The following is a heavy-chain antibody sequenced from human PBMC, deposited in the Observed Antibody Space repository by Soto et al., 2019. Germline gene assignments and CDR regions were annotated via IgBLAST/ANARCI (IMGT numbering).Heavy chain of an antibody. D-gene: IGHD4-17*01. CDR2: INQDGSER. CDR3: AVYGYGVSAAAY. V-gene: IGHV3-7*03. Sequence: PGGSLRLSCAGSGLTFRNDWLSWVGQAPGKGLEWVANINQDGSERYYVDSVRGRFTISRDNVENSLYLQLNSLRPEDTAVYYCAVYGYGVSAAAYWGQGTLVTVSS. CDR1: GLTFRNDW. J-gene: IGHJ4*02.